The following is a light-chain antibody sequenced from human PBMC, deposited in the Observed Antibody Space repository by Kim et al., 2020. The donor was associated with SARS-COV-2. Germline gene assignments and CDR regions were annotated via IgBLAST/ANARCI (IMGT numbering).Light chain of an antibody. V-gene: IGLV3-19*01. CDR2: GQN. J-gene: IGLJ2*01. Sequence: SSELTQDPAVSVALGQTVRITCQGDSLKTHYASWYQQKPGQAPVLVLFGQNDRPSGIPDRFSGSRSGSTASLTITGALAEDEADYYCNSRDTSGNLGIFGGGTQLTVL. CDR1: SLKTHY. CDR3: NSRDTSGNLGI.